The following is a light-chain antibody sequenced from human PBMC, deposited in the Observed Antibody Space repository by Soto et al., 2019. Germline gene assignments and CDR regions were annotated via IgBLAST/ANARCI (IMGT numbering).Light chain of an antibody. J-gene: IGLJ1*01. CDR1: SGDIGSYNR. CDR3: SSYTNITTRACA. Sequence: QSVLTQPASVSGSPGQSITISCTGTSGDIGSYNRVSWYQQHPGKAPKLIIYEVTDRPPGVSNRFSGSKSGNTASLTISGLQAEDEAEYYCSSYTNITTRACAFGTGTKVTVL. V-gene: IGLV2-14*01. CDR2: EVT.